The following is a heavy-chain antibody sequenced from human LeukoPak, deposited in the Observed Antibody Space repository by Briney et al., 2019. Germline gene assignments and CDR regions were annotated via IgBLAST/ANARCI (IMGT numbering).Heavy chain of an antibody. CDR3: TTEYCDFWSGYPDYYYGMDV. Sequence: PGGSLRLSCAASGFTFSNAWMSWVRQAPGKGLEWVGRIKSKTDGGTTDYAAPVKGRFTISRDDSKNTLYLQMNSLKTEDTAVYYCTTEYCDFWSGYPDYYYGMDVWGQGTTVTVSS. D-gene: IGHD3-3*01. CDR1: GFTFSNAW. V-gene: IGHV3-15*01. CDR2: IKSKTDGGTT. J-gene: IGHJ6*02.